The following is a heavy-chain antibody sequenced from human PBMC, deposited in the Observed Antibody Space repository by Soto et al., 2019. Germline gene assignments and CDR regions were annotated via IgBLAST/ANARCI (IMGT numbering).Heavy chain of an antibody. Sequence: QLQLQESGPGLVKPSETLSLTCSVSAGSISNSRDYWGWIRQPPGKGLEWIATIYYGGKTYYNPSLKSRVTTXXPXSXXHFSSKLSSAPAADTAVYYCATHPPLYGWGFPLAFWGQGSLVTVSS. J-gene: IGHJ4*02. D-gene: IGHD3-10*01. CDR3: ATHPPLYGWGFPLAF. CDR1: AGSISNSRDY. CDR2: IYYGGKT. V-gene: IGHV4-39*01.